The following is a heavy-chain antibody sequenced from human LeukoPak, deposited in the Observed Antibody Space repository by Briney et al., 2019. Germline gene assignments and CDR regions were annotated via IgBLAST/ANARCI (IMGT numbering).Heavy chain of an antibody. V-gene: IGHV4-34*01. CDR1: GGSFSGYY. J-gene: IGHJ4*02. CDR3: ARGRGRGSNPSPLDY. CDR2: INHPGST. D-gene: IGHD3-10*01. Sequence: SETLSLTCAVFGGSFSGYYWSWVRQPPGKGLEWIGEINHPGSTNFNPSLKSRVTISVDTSKNQFSLKLSSVTAADTAVYYCARGRGRGSNPSPLDYWGQGTLVTVSS.